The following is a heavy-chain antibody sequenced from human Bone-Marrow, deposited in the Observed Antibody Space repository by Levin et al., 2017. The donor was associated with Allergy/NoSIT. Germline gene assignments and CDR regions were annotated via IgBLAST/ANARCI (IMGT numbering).Heavy chain of an antibody. CDR1: GDSIRSYY. D-gene: IGHD3-22*01. Sequence: SETLSLTCSVSGDSIRSYYWTWIRQPPGKGLEWIGYIYDSDLTNYNPSLKSRVNISIDTSRKHFSLRLRSVTAADTAVYFCARGVDSSGYDYWGQGTLVSVSS. V-gene: IGHV4-59*01. CDR2: IYDSDLT. CDR3: ARGVDSSGYDY. J-gene: IGHJ4*02.